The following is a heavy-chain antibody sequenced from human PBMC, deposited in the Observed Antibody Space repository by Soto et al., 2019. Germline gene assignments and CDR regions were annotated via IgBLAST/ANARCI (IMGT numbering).Heavy chain of an antibody. CDR3: ARGAPSYYYYGMDV. V-gene: IGHV4-34*01. Sequence: SETLSLTCAVYGGSFSGYYWSWIRQPPGKGLEWIGEINHSGSTNYNPSLKSRVTISVDTSKNQFSLKLSSVTAADTAVYYCARGAPSYYYYGMDVWGQGTTVTVSS. CDR1: GGSFSGYY. CDR2: INHSGST. J-gene: IGHJ6*02.